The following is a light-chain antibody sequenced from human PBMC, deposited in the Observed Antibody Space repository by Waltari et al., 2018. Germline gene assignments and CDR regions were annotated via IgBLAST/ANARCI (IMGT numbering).Light chain of an antibody. Sequence: QLVVTQSPSASASLGASVKLTCTPSSGHSIHVTAWLQQHPERGPRYLMKVNSDGSHSKGAEIPDRFSGSSSGAERYLTISNLQSEDEADYYCQTGGHGTWVFGGGTKLTVL. V-gene: IGLV4-69*01. J-gene: IGLJ3*02. CDR3: QTGGHGTWV. CDR1: SGHSIHV. CDR2: VNSDGSH.